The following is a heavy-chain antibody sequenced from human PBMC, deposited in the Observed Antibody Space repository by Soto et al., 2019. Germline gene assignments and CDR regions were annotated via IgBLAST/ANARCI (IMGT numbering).Heavy chain of an antibody. CDR3: ARDLKEYCSDGKCNWFDP. J-gene: IGHJ5*02. D-gene: IGHD2-15*01. Sequence: PSETLSLTCTVSGASISTYYWSWIRQPPGKGLEWIGYISYSGSTNYNPSLKSRVTISFDASKNEISLQVRSATTADAAVYYCARDLKEYCSDGKCNWFDPLGQGTLVTVSS. V-gene: IGHV4-59*01. CDR2: ISYSGST. CDR1: GASISTYY.